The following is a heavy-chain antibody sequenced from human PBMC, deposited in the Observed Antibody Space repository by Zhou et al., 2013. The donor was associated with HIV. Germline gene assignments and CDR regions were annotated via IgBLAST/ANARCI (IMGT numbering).Heavy chain of an antibody. J-gene: IGHJ4*02. CDR1: GGTFSSNA. D-gene: IGHD6-19*01. CDR2: IIPIFGTP. Sequence: QVQLVQSGAEVKKPGSSVRVSCKASGGTFSSNAITWVRQAPGQGLEWMGGIIPIFGTPKYAQKFQGRVTITTDESTSTAYMELSSLRSEDTAVYYCARGWYQWLAHYWGQGTLVTVSS. V-gene: IGHV1-69*05. CDR3: ARGWYQWLAHY.